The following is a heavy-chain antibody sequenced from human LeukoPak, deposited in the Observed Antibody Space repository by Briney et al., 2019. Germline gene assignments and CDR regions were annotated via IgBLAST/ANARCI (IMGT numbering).Heavy chain of an antibody. D-gene: IGHD3-10*01. Sequence: PSQTLSLTCTVSGGSISSGSYYWSWIRQPAGKGLEWIGRIYTSGSTNYNPSLKSRVTISVDTSKNQFSLKLSSVTAADTAVYYCARALSGREFDPWGQGTLVTVSS. CDR1: GGSISSGSYY. CDR3: ARALSGREFDP. V-gene: IGHV4-61*02. CDR2: IYTSGST. J-gene: IGHJ5*02.